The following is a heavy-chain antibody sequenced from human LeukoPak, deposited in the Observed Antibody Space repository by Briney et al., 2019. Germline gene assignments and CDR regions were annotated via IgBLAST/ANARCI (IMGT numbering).Heavy chain of an antibody. V-gene: IGHV3-48*03. CDR2: ISSSCSTI. CDR1: GCTFSSYE. CDR3: ARESATWNY. D-gene: IGHD1-1*01. Sequence: WGSLRLSCEASGCTFSSYEMNWGLEAPAHGVEWGSDISSSCSTIYYADPVNGRSTISRDNDKNSLYLQMNSLRTDDTAVYYCARESATWNYWGQGTLVTVSS. J-gene: IGHJ4*02.